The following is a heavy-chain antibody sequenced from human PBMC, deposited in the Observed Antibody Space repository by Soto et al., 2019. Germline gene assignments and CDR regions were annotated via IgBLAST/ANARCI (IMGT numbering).Heavy chain of an antibody. CDR3: ARGSTIGSPLDV. CDR1: GFTFSSYA. J-gene: IGHJ6*02. D-gene: IGHD1-1*01. V-gene: IGHV3-30-3*01. Sequence: GGSLRLSCAASGFTFSSYAMHWVRQAPGKGLEWVAVISYDGSNKYYADSVKGRFTISRDNSKNTLYLQMNSLRAEDTAVYYCARGSTIGSPLDVWGQGTTVTVSS. CDR2: ISYDGSNK.